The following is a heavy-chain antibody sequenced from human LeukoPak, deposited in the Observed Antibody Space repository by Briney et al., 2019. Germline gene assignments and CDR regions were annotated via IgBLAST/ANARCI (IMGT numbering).Heavy chain of an antibody. CDR3: AKGRSDFFAYYYYLDV. D-gene: IGHD2-21*02. Sequence: ASVKVSCKASGYTLTSNYIHWVRQAPGQGLEWMGLINPSGGSTTYAQKFQGRVTMTRDTSTSTVYMELTSLRPEDTAVYYCAKGRSDFFAYYYYLDVWGKGTTVTVSS. CDR2: INPSGGST. J-gene: IGHJ6*03. V-gene: IGHV1-46*03. CDR1: GYTLTSNY.